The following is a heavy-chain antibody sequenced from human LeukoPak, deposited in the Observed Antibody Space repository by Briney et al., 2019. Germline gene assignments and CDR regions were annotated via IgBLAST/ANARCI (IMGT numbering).Heavy chain of an antibody. Sequence: GASVKVSCKASGYTFTSYYMHWVRQAPGQGLEWMGIINPSGGSTSYAQKFQGRVTMTRDTSTSTVYMELSSLRSEDTAVYYCASDTRFMVWGVSWWFDPWGQGTLVTVSS. CDR2: INPSGGST. J-gene: IGHJ5*02. CDR3: ASDTRFMVWGVSWWFDP. D-gene: IGHD3-10*01. V-gene: IGHV1-46*01. CDR1: GYTFTSYY.